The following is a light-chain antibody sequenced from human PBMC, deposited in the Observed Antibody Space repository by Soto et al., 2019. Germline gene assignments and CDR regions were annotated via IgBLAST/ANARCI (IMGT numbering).Light chain of an antibody. V-gene: IGKV1-5*03. CDR1: QSISRW. J-gene: IGKJ1*01. CDR2: EAS. CDR3: QQYKNYAGA. Sequence: DMQMTQSPSTLSASVGDRVTITCRACQSISRWLAWYQQKPGKAPKLLISEASNLESGVPSRFSGSGSGTEFTLTISSLQPDDFATYYCQQYKNYAGAFGQGTKVEIK.